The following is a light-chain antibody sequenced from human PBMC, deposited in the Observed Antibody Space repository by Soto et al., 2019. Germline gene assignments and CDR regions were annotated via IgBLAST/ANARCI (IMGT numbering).Light chain of an antibody. J-gene: IGKJ5*01. CDR1: QSVSSTY. V-gene: IGKV3D-20*02. CDR2: GAS. Sequence: TQSPSSLSASVGDRVTLSCRASQSVSSTYLAWYHHKPGQAPRLLIYGASSRAAGIPDRFSGSGSGTDFTLTISRLEPEDFAVYYCQQRNIWPPVTFGQGTRLEIK. CDR3: QQRNIWPPVT.